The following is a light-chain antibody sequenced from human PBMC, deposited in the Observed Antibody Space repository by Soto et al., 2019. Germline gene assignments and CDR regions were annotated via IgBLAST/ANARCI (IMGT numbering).Light chain of an antibody. CDR3: QQYNYWPYT. CDR2: GAS. V-gene: IGKV3-15*01. CDR1: QSVSSN. Sequence: EIVMTQSPATLSVSPGERATLSCRASQSVSSNLAWYQQKPGQAPRLLIYGASTRATGIPARFSGSGSGTEFTLTISSLQSVDFAVYYCQQYNYWPYTFGQGTKLEIK. J-gene: IGKJ2*01.